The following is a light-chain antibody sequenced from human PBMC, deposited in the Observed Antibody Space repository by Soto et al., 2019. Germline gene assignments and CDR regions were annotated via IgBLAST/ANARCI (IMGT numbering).Light chain of an antibody. Sequence: SALTQPASVSGSPEQSITISCTGTSNDVGRYNLVSWYQQHPGKAPKVMIYEATKRPSGVSNRFSGSKSSNTASLTISGLQAEDEADYYCCAYAGSGTVVFGGGTKLTVL. V-gene: IGLV2-23*01. J-gene: IGLJ3*02. CDR1: SNDVGRYNL. CDR3: CAYAGSGTVV. CDR2: EAT.